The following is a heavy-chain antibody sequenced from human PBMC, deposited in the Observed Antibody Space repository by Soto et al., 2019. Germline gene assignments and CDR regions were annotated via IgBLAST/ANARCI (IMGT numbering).Heavy chain of an antibody. CDR2: INTGNGDT. D-gene: IGHD3-22*01. V-gene: IGHV1-3*04. Sequence: GSVKVSCKASGYTFSNYPMHWVRQAPGQRLEWMGWINTGNGDTKYSQKFQGRVTITRDTSAITAYMELSSLRSEDTAVYYCVRDWTHYDSNGPGDYWGQGTLVTVSS. J-gene: IGHJ4*02. CDR1: GYTFSNYP. CDR3: VRDWTHYDSNGPGDY.